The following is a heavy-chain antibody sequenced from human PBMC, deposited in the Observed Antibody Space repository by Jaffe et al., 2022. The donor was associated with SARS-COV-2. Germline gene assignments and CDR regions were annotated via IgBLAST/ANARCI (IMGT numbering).Heavy chain of an antibody. CDR3: ARVLYSYGYYYYYGMDV. V-gene: IGHV3-21*01. D-gene: IGHD5-18*01. CDR2: ISSSSSYI. CDR1: GFTFSSYS. J-gene: IGHJ6*02. Sequence: EVQLVESGGGLVKPGGSLRLSCAASGFTFSSYSMNWVRQAPGKGLEWVSSISSSSSYIYYADSVKGRFTISRDNAKNSLYLQMNSLRAEDTAVYYCARVLYSYGYYYYYGMDVWGQGTTVTVSS.